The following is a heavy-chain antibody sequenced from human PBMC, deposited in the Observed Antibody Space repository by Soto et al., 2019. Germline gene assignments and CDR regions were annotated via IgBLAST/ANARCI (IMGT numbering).Heavy chain of an antibody. J-gene: IGHJ3*02. V-gene: IGHV3-23*01. CDR2: ISGSGGST. CDR3: AKDSQGRKCGSTSCHGGWAFDI. Sequence: GGSLRLSCAASGFTFSSYAMSWVRQAPGKGLEWVSAISGSGGSTYYADSVKGRFTISRDNSKNTLYLQMNSLRAEDTAVYYCAKDSQGRKCGSTSCHGGWAFDIWGQGTMVTVS. D-gene: IGHD2-2*01. CDR1: GFTFSSYA.